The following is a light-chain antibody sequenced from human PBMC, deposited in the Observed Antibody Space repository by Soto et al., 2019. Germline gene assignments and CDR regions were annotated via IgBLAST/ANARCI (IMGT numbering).Light chain of an antibody. Sequence: DIQMTQSPSSLSASVGEWVTITCRARKVISNYLAWYQQKPGKVPELLIYAASTLQSGVPSRFSGSGSGTDFTLTIISLQPEDVATYYCQKYNHAPTFGGGTKVEIK. CDR2: AAS. J-gene: IGKJ4*01. CDR1: KVISNY. CDR3: QKYNHAPT. V-gene: IGKV1-27*01.